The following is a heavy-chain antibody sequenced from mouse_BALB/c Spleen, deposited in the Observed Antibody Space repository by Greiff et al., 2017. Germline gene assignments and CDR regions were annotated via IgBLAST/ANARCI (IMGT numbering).Heavy chain of an antibody. CDR1: GYSITSGYY. CDR2: ISYDGSN. CDR3: ASRGVRAWFAY. Sequence: ESGPGLVKPSQSLSLTCSVTGYSITSGYYWNWIRQFPGNKLEWMGYISYDGSNNYNPSLKNRISITRDTSKNQFFLKLNSVTTEDTATYYCASRGVRAWFAYWCQGTLVTVSA. V-gene: IGHV3-6*02. D-gene: IGHD2-14*01. J-gene: IGHJ3*01.